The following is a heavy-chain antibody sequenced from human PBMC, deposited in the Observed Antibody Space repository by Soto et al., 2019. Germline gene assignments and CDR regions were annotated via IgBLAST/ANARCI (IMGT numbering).Heavy chain of an antibody. V-gene: IGHV4-34*01. J-gene: IGHJ6*02. CDR1: GGSFSGYY. CDR3: ARGPPITIFGVVLKRYGMDV. CDR2: INHSGST. D-gene: IGHD3-3*01. Sequence: KPSETLSLTCAVYGGSFSGYYWSWIRQPPGKGLEWIGEINHSGSTNYNPSLKSRVTISVDTSKNQFSLKLSSVTAADTAVYYCARGPPITIFGVVLKRYGMDVWGQGTTVTV.